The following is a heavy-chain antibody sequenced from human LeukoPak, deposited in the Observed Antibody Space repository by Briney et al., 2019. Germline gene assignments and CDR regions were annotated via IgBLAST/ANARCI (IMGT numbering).Heavy chain of an antibody. V-gene: IGHV3-23*01. CDR1: GFSFSSYA. Sequence: GGSLRLSCAASGFSFSSYAMSWVRQAPGKGLEWVSAISGSGGSTYYADSVKGRFTISRDKSKNTLYLQMNSLRAEDTAVYYCAKAYRTQEIIGRDYWGQGTLVTVSS. D-gene: IGHD3-10*01. CDR2: ISGSGGST. CDR3: AKAYRTQEIIGRDY. J-gene: IGHJ4*02.